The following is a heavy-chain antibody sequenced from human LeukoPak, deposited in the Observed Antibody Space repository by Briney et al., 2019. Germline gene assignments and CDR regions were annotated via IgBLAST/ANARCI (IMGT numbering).Heavy chain of an antibody. Sequence: PETLSLTCAVYGGPFSDYYWSWIRQPPGKGLEWIGKINHSGSTNYSPSLKSRVTISIDTSKNQFSLKLNSMTAADTAVYYCARGEGARDGYNYEGPFYFDYWGQGTLVTVSS. CDR3: ARGEGARDGYNYEGPFYFDY. D-gene: IGHD5-24*01. CDR1: GGPFSDYY. V-gene: IGHV4-34*01. J-gene: IGHJ4*02. CDR2: INHSGST.